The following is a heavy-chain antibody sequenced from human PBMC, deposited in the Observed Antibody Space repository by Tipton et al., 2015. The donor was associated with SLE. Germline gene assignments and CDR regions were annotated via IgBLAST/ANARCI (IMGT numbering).Heavy chain of an antibody. CDR1: GASVRSTSYH. Sequence: TLSLTCFVSGASVRSTSYHWGWIRQPPGKGLEWIGNIYYDGSAYYTPSLESRVSTSVDTSKNQVSLRLASVSAADTAVYYCATVRLQRDGWYPWDFWGQGTLVTV. D-gene: IGHD6-19*01. CDR2: IYYDGSA. J-gene: IGHJ4*02. CDR3: ATVRLQRDGWYPWDF. V-gene: IGHV4-39*07.